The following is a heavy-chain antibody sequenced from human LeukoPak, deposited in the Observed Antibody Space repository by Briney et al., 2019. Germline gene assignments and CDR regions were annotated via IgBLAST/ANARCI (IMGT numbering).Heavy chain of an antibody. CDR3: ARDGTTTRLSYYYYYGMDV. CDR2: INHGGST. J-gene: IGHJ6*02. Sequence: SETLSLTCAVYGESFSGYYWSWIRQPPGKGLEWIGEINHGGSTNYNPSLKSRVTISADTSKNQFSLKLSSVTAADTAVYYCARDGTTTRLSYYYYYGMDVWGQGTTVTVSS. V-gene: IGHV4-34*01. D-gene: IGHD1-1*01. CDR1: GESFSGYY.